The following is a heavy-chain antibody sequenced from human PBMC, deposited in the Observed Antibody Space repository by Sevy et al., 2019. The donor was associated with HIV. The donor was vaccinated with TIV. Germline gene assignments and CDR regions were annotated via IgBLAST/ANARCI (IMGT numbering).Heavy chain of an antibody. CDR3: AKGDYCSSTSCSLDDAFDI. CDR2: ISWNSGSI. Sequence: GGSLRLSCAASGFTFDDYAMHWVRQAPGKGLEWVSGISWNSGSIGYADSVKGRFTISRDNAKNSLYLQMNSLRAEDTALYYCAKGDYCSSTSCSLDDAFDIWGQGTMVTVPS. J-gene: IGHJ3*02. D-gene: IGHD2-2*01. V-gene: IGHV3-9*01. CDR1: GFTFDDYA.